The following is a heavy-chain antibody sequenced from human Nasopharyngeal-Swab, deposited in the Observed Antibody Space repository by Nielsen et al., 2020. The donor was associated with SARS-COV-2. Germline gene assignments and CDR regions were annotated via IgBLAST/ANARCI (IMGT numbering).Heavy chain of an antibody. CDR1: GGSMTSNNYY. D-gene: IGHD3-3*01. J-gene: IGHJ5*02. V-gene: IGHV4-39*07. Sequence: SETLSLTCSVSGGSMTSNNYYWGWIRQPPEKGLEWIGNIYYNGITYYNPPLKSRVTISLDTSKSQFSLKLTSVTAADTAVYYCARAIKIFGAVVGSFDPWGQGTLVTVSS. CDR3: ARAIKIFGAVVGSFDP. CDR2: IYYNGIT.